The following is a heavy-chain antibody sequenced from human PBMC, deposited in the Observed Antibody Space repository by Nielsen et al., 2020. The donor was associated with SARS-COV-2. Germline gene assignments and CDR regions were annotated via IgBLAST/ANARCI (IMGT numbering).Heavy chain of an antibody. V-gene: IGHV4-39*01. J-gene: IGHJ5*02. Sequence: GSLRLSCTVSGGSISSSSYYWGWIRQPPGKGLEWIGSIYYSGSTYYNPSLKSRVTISVDTSKNQFSLKLSSVTAADTAVYYCASLAPSNWFDPWGQGTLVTVSS. CDR3: ASLAPSNWFDP. CDR1: GGSISSSSYY. CDR2: IYYSGST.